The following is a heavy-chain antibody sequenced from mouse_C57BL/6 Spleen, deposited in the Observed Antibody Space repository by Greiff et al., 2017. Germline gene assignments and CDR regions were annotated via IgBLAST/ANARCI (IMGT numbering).Heavy chain of an antibody. CDR1: GYTFTSYW. J-gene: IGHJ2*01. CDR2: IDPSDSYT. V-gene: IGHV1-59*01. Sequence: VQLQQPGAELVRPGTSVKLSCKASGYTFTSYWMHWVKQRPGQGLEWIGVIDPSDSYTNYNQKFKGKATLTVDTSSSTAYMQLSSLTSEDSAVYYCARHGSSYDYFDYWGQGTTLTVSS. D-gene: IGHD1-1*01. CDR3: ARHGSSYDYFDY.